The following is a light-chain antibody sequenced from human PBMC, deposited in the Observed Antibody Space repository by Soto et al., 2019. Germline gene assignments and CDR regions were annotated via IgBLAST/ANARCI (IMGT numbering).Light chain of an antibody. CDR3: QQYYSTPWT. J-gene: IGKJ1*01. Sequence: DIVMTQSPDSLAVSLGERATINCKSSQSALYSSNNKNYLAWYQQKPGQPPKLLIYWASTRESGVPDRFSGSGSWTDFTLTISSLQAEDVAVYYCQQYYSTPWTFGQGTKVEIK. CDR2: WAS. CDR1: QSALYSSNNKNY. V-gene: IGKV4-1*01.